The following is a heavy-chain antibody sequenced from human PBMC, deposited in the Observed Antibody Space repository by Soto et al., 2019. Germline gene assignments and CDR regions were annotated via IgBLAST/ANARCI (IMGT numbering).Heavy chain of an antibody. V-gene: IGHV4-61*03. CDR2: IYYTGST. CDR3: AREFSNSPDAFDF. Sequence: QVQLQESGPGLVKPSETLSLTCTVSGVSVNSDSYYWSWIRQPPGKGLEWIGYIYYTGSTTYNPSLKSRFTISLDTSRNHFSLSLSSVTAADTAVFYCAREFSNSPDAFDFWGRGTLVTVSS. CDR1: GVSVNSDSYY. D-gene: IGHD6-6*01. J-gene: IGHJ4*02.